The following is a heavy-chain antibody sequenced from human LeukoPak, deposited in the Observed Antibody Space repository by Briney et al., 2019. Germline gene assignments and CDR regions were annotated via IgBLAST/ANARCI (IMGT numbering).Heavy chain of an antibody. D-gene: IGHD6-13*01. CDR3: ARDLGQLVDLINYGMDV. CDR1: GFTVSSNY. Sequence: PGGSLRLSCAASGFTVSSNYMSWVRQAPGKGLEWVSVIYSGGSTYYADSVKGRFTISRDNAKNSLYLQMNSLRAEDTAVYYCARDLGQLVDLINYGMDVWGQGTTVTVSS. CDR2: IYSGGST. J-gene: IGHJ6*02. V-gene: IGHV3-53*01.